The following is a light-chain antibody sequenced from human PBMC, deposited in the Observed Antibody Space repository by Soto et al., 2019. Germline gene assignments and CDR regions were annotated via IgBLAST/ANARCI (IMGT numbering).Light chain of an antibody. Sequence: EIVLTQSPGTLSLSPGERATLSCRASQSVSSTYLAWYQQKPGQAPRLLIYGASSRATGIPDRFSGSGSGTDFTLTISRLEPEDFAVDYCQHYGSLVLTFGGGTKVELK. V-gene: IGKV3-20*01. J-gene: IGKJ4*01. CDR3: QHYGSLVLT. CDR1: QSVSSTY. CDR2: GAS.